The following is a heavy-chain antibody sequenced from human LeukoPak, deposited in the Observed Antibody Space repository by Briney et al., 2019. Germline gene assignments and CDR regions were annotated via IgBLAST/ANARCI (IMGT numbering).Heavy chain of an antibody. CDR1: GFTFTSYG. D-gene: IGHD2-21*02. CDR3: ARDLRVVVTAPTTCFDY. Sequence: ASVKVSCKASGFTFTSYGISWVRQAPGQGLEWMGWINTYNGDTDYAQKLQGRVTMTTDTSTSTAYMELRSLRSDDTAVYYCARDLRVVVTAPTTCFDYWGQGTLVTVSS. J-gene: IGHJ4*02. CDR2: INTYNGDT. V-gene: IGHV1-18*01.